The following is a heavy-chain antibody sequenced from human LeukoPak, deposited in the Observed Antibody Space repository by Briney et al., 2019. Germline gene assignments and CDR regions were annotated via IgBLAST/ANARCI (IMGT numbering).Heavy chain of an antibody. CDR2: IIPIFGTA. D-gene: IGHD5-18*01. Sequence: GASVKVSCKASGGTFSSYAISWVRQAPGQGLEWMGGIIPIFGTANYAQKFQGGVTITTDESTSTAYMELSSLRSEDTAVYYCARNLGYSYGLLYFDYWGQGTLVTVSS. J-gene: IGHJ4*02. V-gene: IGHV1-69*05. CDR1: GGTFSSYA. CDR3: ARNLGYSYGLLYFDY.